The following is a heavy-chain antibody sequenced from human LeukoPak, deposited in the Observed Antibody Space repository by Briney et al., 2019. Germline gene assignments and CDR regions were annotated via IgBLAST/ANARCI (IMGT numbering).Heavy chain of an antibody. D-gene: IGHD5-12*01. CDR2: IYTSGST. V-gene: IGHV4-4*09. CDR3: ARNSRYSGYSYYYYYMDV. J-gene: IGHJ6*03. CDR1: GSISSYY. Sequence: SETLSLTCTVSGSISSYYWSWIRQPPGKGLEGIGYIYTSGSTNYNPSLKSRVTISVDTSKNQFSLKLSSVTAADTAVYYCARNSRYSGYSYYYYYMDVWGKGTTVTVSS.